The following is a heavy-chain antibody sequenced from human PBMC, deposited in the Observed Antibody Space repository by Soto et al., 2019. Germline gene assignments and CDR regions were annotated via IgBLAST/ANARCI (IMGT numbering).Heavy chain of an antibody. V-gene: IGHV3-21*01. J-gene: IGHJ3*02. CDR2: ISSSSSYI. CDR3: ARDDPSWNDAFDI. D-gene: IGHD1-1*01. Sequence: GGSLRLSCAASGFTFSSYSMNWVRQAPGKGLEWVSSISSSSSYIYYADSVKGRFTISRDNAKNSLYLQMNSLRAEDTAVYYCARDDPSWNDAFDIWGQGTMVTVS. CDR1: GFTFSSYS.